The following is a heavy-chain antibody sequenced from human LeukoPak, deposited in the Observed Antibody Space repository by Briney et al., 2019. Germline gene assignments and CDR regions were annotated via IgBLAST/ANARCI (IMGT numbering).Heavy chain of an antibody. CDR2: INPSGGST. CDR3: ARGAAEGLDY. CDR1: GYTFTSYY. D-gene: IGHD6-13*01. J-gene: IGHJ4*02. Sequence: ASVKVSCKASGYTFTSYYVHWVRQAPGQGLEWMGIINPSGGSTSYAQKFQGRVTITRDTSANTAYMELSSLTSEDTAVYHCARGAAEGLDYWGQGILVTVSS. V-gene: IGHV1-46*01.